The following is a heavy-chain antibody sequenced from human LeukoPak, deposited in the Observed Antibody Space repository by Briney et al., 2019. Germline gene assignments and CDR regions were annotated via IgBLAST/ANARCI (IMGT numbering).Heavy chain of an antibody. CDR3: ARLGYSKGYYYGMDV. CDR1: GFTFSSYW. D-gene: IGHD4-11*01. V-gene: IGHV3-74*01. J-gene: IGHJ6*02. CDR2: INSDGSST. Sequence: GGSLRLSCAASGFTFSSYWMHWVRQAPGKGLVWVSRINSDGSSTSYADSVKGRFTISRDNAKNTLYLQMNSLRAEDTALYYCARLGYSKGYYYGMDVWGQGTTVTVSS.